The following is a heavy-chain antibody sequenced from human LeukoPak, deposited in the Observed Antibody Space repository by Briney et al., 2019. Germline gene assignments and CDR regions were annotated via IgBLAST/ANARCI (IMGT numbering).Heavy chain of an antibody. CDR2: INHSGST. CDR3: ARGLSSTTSALRITMVWGVIHAFDT. Sequence: SETLSLTCAVYGGSFSGYYWSWIRQPPGKGLEWIGEINHSGSTNYNPSLKSRVTISVDTSKNQFSLKLSSVTAADTAVYYCARGLSSTTSALRITMVWGVIHAFDTWGQGTMVTVSS. V-gene: IGHV4-34*01. J-gene: IGHJ3*02. D-gene: IGHD3-10*01. CDR1: GGSFSGYY.